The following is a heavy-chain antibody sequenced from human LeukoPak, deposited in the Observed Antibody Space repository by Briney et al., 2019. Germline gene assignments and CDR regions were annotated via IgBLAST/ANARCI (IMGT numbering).Heavy chain of an antibody. CDR2: IDTSGNT. D-gene: IGHD1-26*01. CDR1: GGSIRTYY. J-gene: IGHJ4*02. Sequence: SETLSLTCTVSGGSIRTYYWSWIRQPAGKGLEWIGRIDTSGNTNYDPSLKSRITMSVDTSKNQFSLKLSSVTAADTAVYYCASGSYYFYWGQGTLVTVSS. CDR3: ASGSYYFY. V-gene: IGHV4-4*07.